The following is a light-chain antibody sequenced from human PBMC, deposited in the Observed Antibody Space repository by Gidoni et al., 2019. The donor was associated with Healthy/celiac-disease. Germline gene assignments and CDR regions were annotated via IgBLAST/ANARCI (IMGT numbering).Light chain of an antibody. CDR3: QQYNNWPTL. J-gene: IGKJ2*01. Sequence: DIVLPQSPATLSVSPGDRATLSCRASQSVSSNLAWYQQKPGKAPRLLIYGASTRATGIPARFSGSGSGTEFTLTISSLQSEDFAVYYCQQYNNWPTLFGQGTKLEIK. V-gene: IGKV3-15*01. CDR2: GAS. CDR1: QSVSSN.